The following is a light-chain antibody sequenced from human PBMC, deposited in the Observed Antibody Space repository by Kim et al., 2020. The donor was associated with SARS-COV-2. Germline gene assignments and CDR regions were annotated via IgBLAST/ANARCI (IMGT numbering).Light chain of an antibody. Sequence: VALGQTVRITRQGDSLRSYYATGYQQKPGQAPIVVIYGTNNRPSGIPDRFSGSSSGNTASLTTTGTQAGDEADYYCNSRDSNDNVVFGGGTQLTVL. V-gene: IGLV3-19*01. CDR3: NSRDSNDNVV. CDR1: SLRSYY. J-gene: IGLJ2*01. CDR2: GTN.